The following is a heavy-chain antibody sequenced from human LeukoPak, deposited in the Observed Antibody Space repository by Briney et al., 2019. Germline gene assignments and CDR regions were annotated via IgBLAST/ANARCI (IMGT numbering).Heavy chain of an antibody. CDR3: ARGGSSSSLNHFDY. CDR1: RGSISIYY. D-gene: IGHD6-13*01. CDR2: IYYSGST. J-gene: IGHJ4*02. V-gene: IGHV4-59*01. Sequence: PSETLSLTCTVSRGSISIYYWSGIRQPPGKGLDWIGYIYYSGSTNYNPSLESRVTISVDTPKSQFSLKLASVSAADTAVYYCARGGSSSSLNHFDYWGQGTLVTVFS.